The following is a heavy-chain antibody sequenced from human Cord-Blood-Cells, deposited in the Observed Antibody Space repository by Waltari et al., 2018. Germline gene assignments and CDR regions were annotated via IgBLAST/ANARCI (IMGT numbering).Heavy chain of an antibody. Sequence: QVQLVQSGAEVKKPGAPVKVSCQAPGYTFTGYSMHRVRQAPGQGLEWMGWINPNSGGTNYAQKFQGRVTMTRDTSISTAYMELSRLRSDDTAVYYCARSPVIAAAGIPLDYWGQGTLVTVSS. J-gene: IGHJ4*02. CDR1: GYTFTGYS. V-gene: IGHV1-2*02. CDR3: ARSPVIAAAGIPLDY. CDR2: INPNSGGT. D-gene: IGHD6-13*01.